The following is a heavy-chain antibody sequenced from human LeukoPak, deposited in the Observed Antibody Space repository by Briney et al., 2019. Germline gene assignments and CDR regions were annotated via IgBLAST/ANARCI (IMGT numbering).Heavy chain of an antibody. D-gene: IGHD3-10*01. CDR3: ARDYGSGSHNWFDP. J-gene: IGHJ5*02. CDR2: ISSSSSYI. V-gene: IGHV3-21*01. Sequence: GGSLRLSCAAFGFTFSSYSMNWVSQAPGKGLEWVSSISSSSSYIYYADSVKGRFTISRDNAKNSLYLQMNSLRAEDTAVYYCARDYGSGSHNWFDPWCQGTLVTVAS. CDR1: GFTFSSYS.